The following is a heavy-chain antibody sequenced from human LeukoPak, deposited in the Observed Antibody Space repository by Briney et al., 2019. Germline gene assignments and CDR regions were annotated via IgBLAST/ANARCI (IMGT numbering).Heavy chain of an antibody. J-gene: IGHJ3*02. D-gene: IGHD1-26*01. CDR1: GYSFTSYW. V-gene: IGHV5-51*01. Sequence: GESLKISCKGSGYSFTSYWIGWVRQMPGKGLEWMGIIYPGDSDTRYSPSFQGQVTISADKSISTAYLQWSSLKASDTAMYYCARPRNSGAYYTALDIWGQGTMVTVSS. CDR3: ARPRNSGAYYTALDI. CDR2: IYPGDSDT.